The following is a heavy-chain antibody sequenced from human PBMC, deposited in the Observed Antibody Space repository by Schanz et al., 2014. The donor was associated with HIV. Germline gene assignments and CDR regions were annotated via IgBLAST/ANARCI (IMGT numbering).Heavy chain of an antibody. Sequence: EALLLESGGGLVQPGGSLRLSCRGSEFPFSHNAMTWVRQAPGKGLQWVSSITDSGDKTDYTDSVKGRFTISRDNTENSLYLQMNSLRAEDTAVYYCARGRRGAVAGSSDYWGQGTLVTVSS. V-gene: IGHV3-48*03. CDR3: ARGRRGAVAGSSDY. CDR2: ITDSGDKT. CDR1: EFPFSHNA. J-gene: IGHJ4*02. D-gene: IGHD6-19*01.